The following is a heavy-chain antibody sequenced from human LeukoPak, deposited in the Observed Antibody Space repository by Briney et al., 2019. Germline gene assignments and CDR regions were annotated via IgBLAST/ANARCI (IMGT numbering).Heavy chain of an antibody. Sequence: PGGSLRLSCAASGFTFRDAWMTWVRQAPGKGLEWVGRIRSKTDGGTTDYAVSVQGRFTISRDDSKNTLYLQMSSLKTEDTAVYYCAKHIYGVVSIQQWGQGTLVTVCS. V-gene: IGHV3-15*01. D-gene: IGHD3-3*01. CDR3: AKHIYGVVSIQQ. CDR2: IRSKTDGGTT. J-gene: IGHJ1*01. CDR1: GFTFRDAW.